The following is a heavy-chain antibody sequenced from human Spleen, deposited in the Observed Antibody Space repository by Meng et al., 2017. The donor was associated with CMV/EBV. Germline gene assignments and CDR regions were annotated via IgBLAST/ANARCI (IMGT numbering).Heavy chain of an antibody. J-gene: IGHJ4*02. CDR3: AKAGAGSPYFDY. CDR1: GFTFSSYA. V-gene: IGHV3-23*01. Sequence: GESLKISCAASGFTFSSYAMTWVRQAPGKGLEWVSTISGSGGSSTYYADSVKGRFTISRDNSKNTLYLQMNSLRAEDTAVYYCAKAGAGSPYFDYWGQGTLVTVS. CDR2: ISGSGGSST. D-gene: IGHD6-19*01.